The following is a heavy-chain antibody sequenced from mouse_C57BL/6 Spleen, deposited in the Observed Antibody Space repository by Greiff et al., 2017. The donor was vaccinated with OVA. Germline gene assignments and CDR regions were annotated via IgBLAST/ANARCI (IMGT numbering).Heavy chain of an antibody. V-gene: IGHV5-17*01. CDR1: GFTFSDYG. Sequence: DVKLVESGGGLVKPGGSLKLSCAASGFTFSDYGMHWVRQAPEKGLEWVAYISSGSSTIYYADTVKGRFTISRDNAKNTLFLHMTSLRSEDTAMYYCARDTAQATFYAMDYWGQGTSVTVSS. CDR3: ARDTAQATFYAMDY. J-gene: IGHJ4*01. CDR2: ISSGSSTI. D-gene: IGHD3-2*02.